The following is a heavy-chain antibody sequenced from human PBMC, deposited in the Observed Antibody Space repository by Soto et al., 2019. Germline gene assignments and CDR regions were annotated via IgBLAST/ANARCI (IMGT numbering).Heavy chain of an antibody. CDR2: IKSKTDGGTT. CDR1: GFTFSNAW. Sequence: GSLRLSCAASGFTFSNAWMSWVRQAPGKGLEWVGRIKSKTDGGTTDYAAPVKGRFTISRDDSKNTLYLQMNSLKTEDTAVYYCTTQITIFGVVIPPADYWGQGTLVTVSS. J-gene: IGHJ4*02. V-gene: IGHV3-15*01. D-gene: IGHD3-3*01. CDR3: TTQITIFGVVIPPADY.